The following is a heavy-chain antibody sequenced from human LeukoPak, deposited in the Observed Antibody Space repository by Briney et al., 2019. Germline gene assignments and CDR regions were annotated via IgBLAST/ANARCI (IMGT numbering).Heavy chain of an antibody. CDR1: GYTFTTYY. V-gene: IGHV1-46*01. D-gene: IGHD6-13*01. J-gene: IGHJ4*02. CDR3: ARGSHQRAAGGGY. CDR2: INPSGGST. Sequence: ASVKLSCKASGYTFTTYYMHWVRQAPGQGLEWMGTINPSGGSTSYAQNFQGRLTMTRDTSTSTVYMELSSLRSEDTAVYYCARGSHQRAAGGGYWGQGTLVTVSS.